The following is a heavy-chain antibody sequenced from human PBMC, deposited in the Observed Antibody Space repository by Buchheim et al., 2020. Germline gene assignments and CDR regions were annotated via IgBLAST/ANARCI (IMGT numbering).Heavy chain of an antibody. Sequence: QVQLVESGGGLVKPGGSLRLSCAASGFTFSDYYMSWIRQAPGKGLEWVAVISYDGSNKYYADSVKGRFTISRDTSKNTLYLQMNSLRAEDTAVYYCAKYSSGWLRTGGFFDYWGQGTL. CDR2: ISYDGSNK. CDR3: AKYSSGWLRTGGFFDY. J-gene: IGHJ4*02. V-gene: IGHV3-30*18. D-gene: IGHD6-19*01. CDR1: GFTFSDYY.